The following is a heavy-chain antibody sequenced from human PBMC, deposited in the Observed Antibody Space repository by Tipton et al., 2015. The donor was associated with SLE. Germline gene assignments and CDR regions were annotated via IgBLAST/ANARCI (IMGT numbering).Heavy chain of an antibody. J-gene: IGHJ3*01. Sequence: TLSLTCTVSGGSINNHTYYWSWIRQPAGKGLEWIGRIYSSGSAKYKSSLKSRLTISLDTSKNQFSLKLNSVTAADTAVYYCARAVVWFGDISHGTFDVWGQGTMVTVSS. CDR1: GGSINNHTYY. CDR2: IYSSGSA. D-gene: IGHD3-10*01. V-gene: IGHV4-61*02. CDR3: ARAVVWFGDISHGTFDV.